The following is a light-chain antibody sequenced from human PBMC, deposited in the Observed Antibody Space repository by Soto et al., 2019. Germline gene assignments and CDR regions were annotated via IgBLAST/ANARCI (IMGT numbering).Light chain of an antibody. V-gene: IGKV3-20*01. Sequence: EIVLTQSPGTLSLSPGERATLSCRASQGVSSRYVAWYQQKPGQAPSLLIYDASRRATGIPDRFSGSGSGTDFTLTIGRLEPEDFAVYYCQQYGNSPFTFGPGTKVGIK. CDR3: QQYGNSPFT. J-gene: IGKJ3*01. CDR2: DAS. CDR1: QGVSSRY.